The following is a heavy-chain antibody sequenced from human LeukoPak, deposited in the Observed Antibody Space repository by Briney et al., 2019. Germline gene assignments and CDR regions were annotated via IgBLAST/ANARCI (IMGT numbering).Heavy chain of an antibody. CDR2: ISAYNGNT. CDR3: AASSDDSSGEVDY. J-gene: IGHJ4*02. V-gene: IGHV1-18*01. D-gene: IGHD3-22*01. Sequence: GASVKVSCKASGYTFSSYGISWVRQAPGQGLEWMGWISAYNGNTNYAQKLQGRVTMTRNTSISTAYMELSSLRSEDTAVYYCAASSDDSSGEVDYWGQGTLVTVSS. CDR1: GYTFSSYG.